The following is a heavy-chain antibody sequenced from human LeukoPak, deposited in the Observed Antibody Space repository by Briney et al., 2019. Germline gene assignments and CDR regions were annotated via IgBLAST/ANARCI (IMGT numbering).Heavy chain of an antibody. D-gene: IGHD6-13*01. CDR3: ARDSPPYSSSPYYYYGMDV. CDR1: GGTFSSYA. V-gene: IGHV1-69*04. J-gene: IGHJ6*02. CDR2: IIPILGIA. Sequence: GASVKVSCKASGGTFSSYAISLVRQAPGQGLEWMGRIIPILGIANYAQKFQGRVTITADKSTSTAYMELSSLRSEDTAVCYCARDSPPYSSSPYYYYGMDVWGQGTTVTVSS.